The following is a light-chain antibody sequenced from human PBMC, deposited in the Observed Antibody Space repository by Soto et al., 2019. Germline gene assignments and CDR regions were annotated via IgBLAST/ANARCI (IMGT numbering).Light chain of an antibody. J-gene: IGKJ2*01. Sequence: EIVLTQSPGTLSLSPGERATLSCRASQSVSSSYLAWYQQKPGQAPGLLIYGASSRATGIPDRFSGSGSGTDFTLTISRLEPEDFAVYYCQQYGSSPYTFSQGTKLEIK. CDR2: GAS. V-gene: IGKV3-20*01. CDR1: QSVSSSY. CDR3: QQYGSSPYT.